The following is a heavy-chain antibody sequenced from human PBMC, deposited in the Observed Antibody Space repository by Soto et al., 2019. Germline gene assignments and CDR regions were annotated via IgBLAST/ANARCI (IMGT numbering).Heavy chain of an antibody. CDR2: ITPILGTP. J-gene: IGHJ4*02. D-gene: IGHD3-10*01. CDR1: GGAFSNFA. CDR3: VRGGSGSRGDY. Sequence: QVQLVQSGAEMQKPGSSVKVSCKTSGGAFSNFAVSWVRQAPGQGLEWVGGITPILGTPSDAQKFQGRVTITADVSTTSAYMEITSLTSEDTALYYCVRGGSGSRGDYWGQGTLVTVSS. V-gene: IGHV1-69*01.